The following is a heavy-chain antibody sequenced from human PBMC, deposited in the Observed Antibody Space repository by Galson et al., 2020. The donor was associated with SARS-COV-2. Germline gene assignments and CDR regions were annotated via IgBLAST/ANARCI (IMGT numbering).Heavy chain of an antibody. V-gene: IGHV3-48*03. CDR1: GFTFSTYA. J-gene: IGHJ3*02. D-gene: IGHD3-3*01. Sequence: GGSLRLSCVASGFTFSTYAMNWVRQAPGKGLEWMSFIGPSGSTKYYAGSVMGRFTISRDNAKNSLYLQMNSLRAEDTAVYYCARVDLWSGFGGDDFDMWGQGTMVTVAS. CDR2: IGPSGSTK. CDR3: ARVDLWSGFGGDDFDM.